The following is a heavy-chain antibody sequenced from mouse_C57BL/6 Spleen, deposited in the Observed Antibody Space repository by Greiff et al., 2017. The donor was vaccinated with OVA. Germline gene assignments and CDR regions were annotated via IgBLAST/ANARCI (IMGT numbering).Heavy chain of an antibody. V-gene: IGHV5-9-1*02. J-gene: IGHJ2*01. CDR2: ISSGGDYI. CDR3: TRDMGSSYGGYFDY. CDR1: GFTFSSYA. Sequence: EVQVVESGEGLVKPGGSLKLSCAASGFTFSSYAMSWVRQTTEKRLEWVAYISSGGDYIYYADTVKGRFTISRDNARNTLYLQMSSLKSEDTAMYYCTRDMGSSYGGYFDYWGQGTTLTVSS. D-gene: IGHD1-1*01.